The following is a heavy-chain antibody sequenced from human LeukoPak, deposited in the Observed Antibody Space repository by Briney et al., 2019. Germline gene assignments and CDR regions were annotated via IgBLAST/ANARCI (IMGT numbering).Heavy chain of an antibody. V-gene: IGHV3-7*04. J-gene: IGHJ4*02. CDR2: IKKDGSEK. CDR3: VGGSGWLPDY. Sequence: GGSLRFSCAASGFIFINYAMTWVRQAPGKGLEWVANIKKDGSEKYYVDSAKGRFTISRDNAKNSLYLQMNSLRADDTAVYYCVGGSGWLPDYWGQGTLVTVSS. CDR1: GFIFINYA. D-gene: IGHD6-19*01.